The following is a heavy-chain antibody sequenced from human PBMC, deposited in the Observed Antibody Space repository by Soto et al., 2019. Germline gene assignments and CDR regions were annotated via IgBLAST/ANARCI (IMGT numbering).Heavy chain of an antibody. CDR1: GFSLSTSGVG. CDR3: AHYYDILTRYYRYFDY. J-gene: IGHJ4*02. Sequence: QITLKESGPTLVKPTQTLTLTCTFSGFSLSTSGVGVGWIRQPPGKALEWLALIYWDDDKRYSPSLKTRLTITKNPSKNPVVLTMTNMDPVDTATYYGAHYYDILTRYYRYFDYWGQGTLVTVSS. CDR2: IYWDDDK. V-gene: IGHV2-5*02. D-gene: IGHD3-9*01.